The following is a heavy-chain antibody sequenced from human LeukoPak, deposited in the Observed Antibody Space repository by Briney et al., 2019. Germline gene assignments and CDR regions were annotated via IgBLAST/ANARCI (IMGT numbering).Heavy chain of an antibody. Sequence: SVKVSCKASGGTFSSYAISWVRQAPGQGLEWMGGIIPIFGTANYAQKFQGRVTITTDESTSTAYMELSSLRSEDTAVYYCARDRGYCSSTSCYKRDAYYMDVWGKGTTVTVSS. CDR3: ARDRGYCSSTSCYKRDAYYMDV. V-gene: IGHV1-69*05. D-gene: IGHD2-2*02. CDR2: IIPIFGTA. J-gene: IGHJ6*03. CDR1: GGTFSSYA.